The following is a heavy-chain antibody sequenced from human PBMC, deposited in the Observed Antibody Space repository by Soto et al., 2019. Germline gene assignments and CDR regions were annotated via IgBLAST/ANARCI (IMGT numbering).Heavy chain of an antibody. CDR1: GDSVSSDTAS. J-gene: IGHJ6*02. CDR2: TYYKSKWNN. CDR3: VGVTLFRGMDA. V-gene: IGHV6-1*01. D-gene: IGHD3-10*01. Sequence: SQTLSLTCAISGDSVSSDTASWIWIRQSPSRGLEWLGRTYYKSKWNNDYALSVKSRITIHPDTSQNQFSLDLDSVTPEDTAVYYCVGVTLFRGMDAWGQGTPVTVSS.